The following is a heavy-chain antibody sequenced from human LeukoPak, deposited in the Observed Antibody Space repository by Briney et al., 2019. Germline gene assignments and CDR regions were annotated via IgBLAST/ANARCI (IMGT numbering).Heavy chain of an antibody. CDR2: INPNTGGT. CDR1: GYTFTGYY. V-gene: IGHV1-2*02. Sequence: ASVKVSCKASGYTFTGYYLHWVRQAPGQGLEWMGWINPNTGGTNYAQGFQGRVTMTRDTSISTAYMELSRLRSDDTAVYYCARDGRVAVPSLGHWGQGTLVTVSS. CDR3: ARDGRVAVPSLGH. J-gene: IGHJ4*02. D-gene: IGHD2-2*01.